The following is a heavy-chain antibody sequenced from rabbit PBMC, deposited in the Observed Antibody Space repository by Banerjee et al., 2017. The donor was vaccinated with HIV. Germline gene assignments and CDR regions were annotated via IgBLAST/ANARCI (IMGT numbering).Heavy chain of an antibody. CDR1: GFDISSSYW. D-gene: IGHD4-1*01. CDR2: IYTGSSGST. Sequence: LQESGGGLFQPGGSLALTCKASGFDISSSYWICWVRQAPGKGLEWIACIYTGSSGSTDYANWAKGRFTISETSSTTVTLQMTSLTAADTATYFCARDLAGVIGWNFGLWGQGTLVTVS. V-gene: IGHV1S45*01. CDR3: ARDLAGVIGWNFGL. J-gene: IGHJ3*01.